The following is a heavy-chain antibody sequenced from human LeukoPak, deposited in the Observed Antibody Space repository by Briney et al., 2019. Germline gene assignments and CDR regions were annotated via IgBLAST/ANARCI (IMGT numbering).Heavy chain of an antibody. CDR3: ASLWGYCSSTSCYTPPSIGY. CDR2: IKQDGSEK. D-gene: IGHD2-2*02. CDR1: GFTFSSYW. Sequence: GGSLRLSCAASGFTFSSYWMSWVRQAPGKGLEWVANIKQDGSEKYYVDSVKGRFTISRDNAKNSLYLQMNSLRAEDTAVYYCASLWGYCSSTSCYTPPSIGYWGQGTLVTVSS. J-gene: IGHJ4*02. V-gene: IGHV3-7*01.